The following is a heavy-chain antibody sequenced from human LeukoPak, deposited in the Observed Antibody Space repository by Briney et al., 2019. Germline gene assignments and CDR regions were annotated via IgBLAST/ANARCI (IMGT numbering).Heavy chain of an antibody. CDR2: IKQDGSEK. CDR1: GFTFKGYW. CDR3: VRLRYTYGKNFDC. V-gene: IGHV3-7*01. Sequence: PGGSLRLSCAASGFTFKGYWMSWVRQAPGKGLEWVANIKQDGSEKKYVDSVKGRFTISRDNAKNSLYLQMDSLRAEDTAVYYCVRLRYTYGKNFDCWGQGTLVTVPS. D-gene: IGHD5-18*01. J-gene: IGHJ4*02.